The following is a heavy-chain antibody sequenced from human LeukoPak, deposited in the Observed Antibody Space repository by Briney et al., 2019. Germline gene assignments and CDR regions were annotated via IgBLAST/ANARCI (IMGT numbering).Heavy chain of an antibody. CDR3: ARGLNSGSFSGFYYYYYMDV. Sequence: SETLSLTCGAYGGSFSGYYWSWIRQPPGKGLEWIGEINHSGSTNYNPSLKSRIIISVDTSKNQFSLKLTSVTAADTAVYYCARGLNSGSFSGFYYYYYMDVWGKGTTVTVSS. V-gene: IGHV4-34*01. J-gene: IGHJ6*03. D-gene: IGHD1-26*01. CDR1: GGSFSGYY. CDR2: INHSGST.